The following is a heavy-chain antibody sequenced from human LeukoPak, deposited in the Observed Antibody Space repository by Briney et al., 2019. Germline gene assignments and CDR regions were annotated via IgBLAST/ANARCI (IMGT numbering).Heavy chain of an antibody. D-gene: IGHD3-22*01. CDR2: IKQDGSEK. J-gene: IGHJ4*02. CDR3: ARGLHDSSGYYYYFDY. Sequence: GGSLRLSCAASGFTFSSYWMSWVRQAPGKGLEWVANIKQDGSEKYYVDSVKGRFTISRDNAKNSLYLQMNSLRAEDTAVYYCARGLHDSSGYYYYFDYWGQGTLVTVSS. V-gene: IGHV3-7*03. CDR1: GFTFSSYW.